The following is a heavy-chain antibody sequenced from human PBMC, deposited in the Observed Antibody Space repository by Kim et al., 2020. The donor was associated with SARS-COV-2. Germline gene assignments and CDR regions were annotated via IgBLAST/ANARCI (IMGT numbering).Heavy chain of an antibody. V-gene: IGHV3-53*01. Sequence: GGSLRLSCAGSGVTVSNIFISWIRQAPGKGLEWVSVIYRDGRTYYADSVKGRFTISRDNSKNTLFLQMNSLRAEDTAVYYFAGDQGCSGGSCRPFEYWGQGTLVTVSS. D-gene: IGHD2-15*01. CDR3: AGDQGCSGGSCRPFEY. CDR2: IYRDGRT. CDR1: GVTVSNIF. J-gene: IGHJ4*02.